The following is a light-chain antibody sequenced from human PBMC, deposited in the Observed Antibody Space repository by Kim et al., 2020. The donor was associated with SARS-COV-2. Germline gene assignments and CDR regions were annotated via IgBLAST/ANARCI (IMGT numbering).Light chain of an antibody. Sequence: SSELTQDPAVSVALGQTVRITCQGDSLRSYYATWYQQKPGQAPILVIYGKNNRPSGITDRFSGSSSGNTASLTITGTQAGDEADYYRNSRDSNANVVFCG. CDR1: SLRSYY. J-gene: IGLJ2*01. CDR3: NSRDSNANVV. CDR2: GKN. V-gene: IGLV3-19*01.